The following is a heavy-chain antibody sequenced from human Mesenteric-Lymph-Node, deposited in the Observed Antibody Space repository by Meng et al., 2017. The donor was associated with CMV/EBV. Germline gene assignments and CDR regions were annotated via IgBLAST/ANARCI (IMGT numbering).Heavy chain of an antibody. CDR1: GGSFSGYY. CDR3: ARGSSYDILTGYFDY. V-gene: IGHV4-34*01. D-gene: IGHD3-9*01. Sequence: QGELHQGGAGLLKPSETLSVTWAVYGGSFSGYYWNWIRQSPEKGLEWIGEINHSGSTTYNPSFTSRIIISVDTSTNRISLNMSSVTAADTAVYYCARGSSYDILTGYFDYWGQGALVTVSS. J-gene: IGHJ4*02. CDR2: INHSGST.